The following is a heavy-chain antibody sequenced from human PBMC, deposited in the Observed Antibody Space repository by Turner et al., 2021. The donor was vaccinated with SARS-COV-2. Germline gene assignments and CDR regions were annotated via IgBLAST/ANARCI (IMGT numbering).Heavy chain of an antibody. CDR2: ISGSADST. Sequence: EVQLLSSVGGFVRPGGCLRFSCATSGFTFSSYAMSWVRQAPGKGRGWVSGISGSADSTYYADSVHGRFTISRDNTKNTLYLQMNSLRAEDTAVYYCAKVASNPGDYFDYWGQGTLVTVSS. CDR1: GFTFSSYA. CDR3: AKVASNPGDYFDY. V-gene: IGHV3-23*01. D-gene: IGHD4-17*01. J-gene: IGHJ4*02.